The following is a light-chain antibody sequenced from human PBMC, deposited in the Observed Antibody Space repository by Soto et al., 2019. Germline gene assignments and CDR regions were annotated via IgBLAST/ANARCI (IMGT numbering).Light chain of an antibody. Sequence: QSVLTQPASVSGSPGQSITISCTGTSSDVGRYSLVSWYQQHPGKAPKLMIYEDIERPSGVSNRFSGSKSGNTASLTISGLQTEDEADYYCCSYAGGTSVVFGGGTKVTV. V-gene: IGLV2-23*01. CDR1: SSDVGRYSL. CDR2: EDI. CDR3: CSYAGGTSVV. J-gene: IGLJ2*01.